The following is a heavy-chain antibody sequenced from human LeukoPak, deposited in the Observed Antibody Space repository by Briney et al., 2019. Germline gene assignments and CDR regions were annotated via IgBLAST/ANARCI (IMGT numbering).Heavy chain of an antibody. D-gene: IGHD6-6*01. CDR1: GGSISSYY. J-gene: IGHJ4*02. CDR3: ASFHWQLGRPWY. Sequence: SETLSLTCTVSGGSISSYYWSWIRQPPGKGLEWIGYIYYSGSTYYNPSLKSRVTISVDTSKNQFSLKLSSVTAADTAVYYCASFHWQLGRPWYWGQGTLVTVSS. CDR2: IYYSGST. V-gene: IGHV4-59*08.